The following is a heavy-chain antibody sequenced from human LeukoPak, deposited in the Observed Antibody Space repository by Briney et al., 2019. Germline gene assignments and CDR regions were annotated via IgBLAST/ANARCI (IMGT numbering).Heavy chain of an antibody. V-gene: IGHV3-23*01. CDR2: ISGSGGST. Sequence: GGSLRLSCAASGFTFSSYAMSWVRQAPGKGLEWVSAISGSGGSTYYADSVKGRFTISRDNSKNTLYLQMNSLRAEDTAVYYCAKDDGYYDSSGLRPFDYWGQGTLVTVSS. J-gene: IGHJ4*02. CDR1: GFTFSSYA. CDR3: AKDDGYYDSSGLRPFDY. D-gene: IGHD3-22*01.